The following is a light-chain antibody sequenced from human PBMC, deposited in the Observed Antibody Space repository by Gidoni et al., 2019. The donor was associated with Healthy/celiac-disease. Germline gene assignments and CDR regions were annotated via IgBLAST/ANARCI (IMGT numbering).Light chain of an antibody. CDR1: QDISNY. Sequence: DIQMTQPPSSLSASVGDRVTITCQASQDISNYLNWYQQKPGKAPKLLNYDASNLETGVPSRFSGSGSGTVFTFTISSLQPEDIATYYCQQYDNLPITFGQGTRLEIK. V-gene: IGKV1-33*01. J-gene: IGKJ5*01. CDR3: QQYDNLPIT. CDR2: DAS.